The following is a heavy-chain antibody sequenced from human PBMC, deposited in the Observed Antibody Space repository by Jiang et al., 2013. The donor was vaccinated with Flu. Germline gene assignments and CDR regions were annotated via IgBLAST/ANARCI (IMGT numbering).Heavy chain of an antibody. J-gene: IGHJ3*02. V-gene: IGHV1-69*01. CDR3: ARAPVVTAIQDAFDI. Sequence: KFQGRVTITADESTSTAYMELSSLRSEDTAVYYCARAPVVTAIQDAFDIWGQGTMVTVSS. D-gene: IGHD2-21*02.